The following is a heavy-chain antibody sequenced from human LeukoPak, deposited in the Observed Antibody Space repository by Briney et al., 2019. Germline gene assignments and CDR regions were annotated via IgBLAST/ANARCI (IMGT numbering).Heavy chain of an antibody. J-gene: IGHJ3*01. CDR2: IWYDGSKT. CDR3: ASMTTVTLDDAFDL. V-gene: IGHV3-33*03. CDR1: GFIFSSYG. Sequence: GGSLRLSCAASGFIFSSYGMHWVRQAPGKGLDGVALIWYDGSKTNHADSVKGRFTISRDNSQNPLYMKMNSLRADDTDMYYCASMTTVTLDDAFDLWGQGTMVTVSS. D-gene: IGHD4-17*01.